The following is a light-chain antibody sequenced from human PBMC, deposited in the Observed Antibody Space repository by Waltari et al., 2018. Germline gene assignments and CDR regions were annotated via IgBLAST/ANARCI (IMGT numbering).Light chain of an antibody. Sequence: QSVLTQPPSASGPPGQRVTISCSGSSSNIGSNTVNWYQQLPGTAPKLLIYSNNQRPSGVPDRLSGSKSGTSASLAISGLQSEDEADYYCAAWDDSLNGPVFGGGTKLTVL. CDR2: SNN. CDR1: SSNIGSNT. V-gene: IGLV1-44*01. J-gene: IGLJ3*02. CDR3: AAWDDSLNGPV.